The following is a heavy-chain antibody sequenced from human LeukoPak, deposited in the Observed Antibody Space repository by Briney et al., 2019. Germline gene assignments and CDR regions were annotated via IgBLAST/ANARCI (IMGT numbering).Heavy chain of an antibody. Sequence: ASAKASSTASGYTFTSYGISWVRQAPGQGLEWMGWISAYNGNTNYAQKLQGRVTMTTDTSTSTAYMELRSLRSDDTAVYYCARVPLYSGYDREDYWGQGTLVTVSS. V-gene: IGHV1-18*01. CDR2: ISAYNGNT. J-gene: IGHJ4*02. D-gene: IGHD5-12*01. CDR1: GYTFTSYG. CDR3: ARVPLYSGYDREDY.